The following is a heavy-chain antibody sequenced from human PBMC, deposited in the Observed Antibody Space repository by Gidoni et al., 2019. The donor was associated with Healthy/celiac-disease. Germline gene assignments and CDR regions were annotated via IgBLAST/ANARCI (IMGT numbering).Heavy chain of an antibody. CDR1: GFTFSSYS. Sequence: EVQLVESGGGLVKPGGSLRLSWAASGFTFSSYSMNWVRQAPGKGLEWVSSISSSSSYIYYADSVKGRFTISRDNAKNSLYLQMNSLRAEDTAVYYCARDESSGYYLNWGQGTLVTVSS. V-gene: IGHV3-21*01. J-gene: IGHJ4*02. CDR2: ISSSSSYI. CDR3: ARDESSGYYLN. D-gene: IGHD3-22*01.